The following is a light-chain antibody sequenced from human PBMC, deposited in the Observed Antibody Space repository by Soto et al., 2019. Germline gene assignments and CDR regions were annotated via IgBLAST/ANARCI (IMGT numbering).Light chain of an antibody. CDR3: QQYNSFSP. CDR2: DAS. CDR1: RSLTSW. V-gene: IGKV1-5*01. Sequence: DIQMSPSPSTLSASVGDRVTITYRASRSLTSWLAWYQQKPGKVPKLLIYDASSSESGVPSRFSGSGSGTEFTLTISSLQPDDFASYYCQQYNSFSPFGQGTRLEIK. J-gene: IGKJ5*01.